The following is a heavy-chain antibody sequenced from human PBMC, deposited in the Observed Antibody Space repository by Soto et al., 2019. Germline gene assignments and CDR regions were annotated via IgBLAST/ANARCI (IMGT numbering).Heavy chain of an antibody. CDR1: GFTFSSYG. V-gene: IGHV3-33*01. J-gene: IGHJ6*03. CDR3: ARVRNLGELSLRWCHYYYMDV. Sequence: QVQLVESGGGVVQPGRSLRLSCAASGFTFSSYGMHWVRQAPGKGLEWVAVIWYDGSNKYYADSVKGRFTISRDNSKNTLYLQMNSLRAEDTAVYYCARVRNLGELSLRWCHYYYMDVWGKGTTVTVSS. D-gene: IGHD3-16*02. CDR2: IWYDGSNK.